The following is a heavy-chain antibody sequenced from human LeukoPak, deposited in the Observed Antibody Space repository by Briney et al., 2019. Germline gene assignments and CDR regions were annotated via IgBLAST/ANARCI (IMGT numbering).Heavy chain of an antibody. J-gene: IGHJ6*02. CDR2: ISYDGSNK. Sequence: GRSLRLSCAASGFTFSSYAMHWVRQAPGKGLEWVAVISYDGSNKYYADSVKGRFTISRDNSKNTLYLQMSSLRAEDTAVYYCAREYYDLYYYYYGMDVWGQGTTVTVSS. CDR3: AREYYDLYYYYYGMDV. V-gene: IGHV3-30-3*01. D-gene: IGHD3-22*01. CDR1: GFTFSSYA.